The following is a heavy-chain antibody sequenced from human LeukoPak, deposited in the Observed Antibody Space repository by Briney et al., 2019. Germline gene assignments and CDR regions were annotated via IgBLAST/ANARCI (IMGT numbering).Heavy chain of an antibody. CDR3: VRGTGY. CDR1: GFTFSTYV. J-gene: IGHJ4*02. CDR2: ISSNGDNT. V-gene: IGHV3-64D*06. Sequence: GGSLRLSCSVSGFTFSTYVMHWVRQAPGKGLEYVSAISSNGDNTYYADSVGGRFTISRDNSKNTLYLQMSSLRADDTAVYYCVRGTGYWGQGTLVTVSS.